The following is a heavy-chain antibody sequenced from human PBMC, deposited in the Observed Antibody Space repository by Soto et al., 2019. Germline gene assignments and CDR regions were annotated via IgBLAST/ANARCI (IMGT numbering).Heavy chain of an antibody. CDR3: AKEVRQWLVTEYYFDY. Sequence: GGSLRLSCAASGFTFSSYGMHWVRQAPGKGLEWVAVISYDGSNKYYADSVKGRFTISRDNSKNTLYLQMNSLRAEDTAVYYCAKEVRQWLVTEYYFDYWGQGTLVTVSS. CDR2: ISYDGSNK. D-gene: IGHD6-19*01. J-gene: IGHJ4*02. CDR1: GFTFSSYG. V-gene: IGHV3-30*18.